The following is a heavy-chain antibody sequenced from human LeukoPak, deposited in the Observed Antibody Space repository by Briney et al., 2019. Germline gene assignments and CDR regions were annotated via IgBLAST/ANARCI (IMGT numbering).Heavy chain of an antibody. J-gene: IGHJ5*02. CDR3: AREGALHDTGDHYLSWFDP. V-gene: IGHV1-8*01. CDR2: MNPDSGNT. Sequence: ASVKVSCKASGYTFTSYDINWVRQATGQGLEWMGWMNPDSGNTGYAQKFQGRVTMTRNTSISTAYMELGSLRSEDTAVYYCAREGALHDTGDHYLSWFDPWGQGTLVTVSS. CDR1: GYTFTSYD. D-gene: IGHD2-8*02.